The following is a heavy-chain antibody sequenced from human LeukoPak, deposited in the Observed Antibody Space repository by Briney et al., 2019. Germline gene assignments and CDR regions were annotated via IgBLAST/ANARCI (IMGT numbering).Heavy chain of an antibody. CDR1: GFTFSSYG. CDR3: AKDRVPGDY. Sequence: GGSLRLSCAASGFTFSSYGMHWVRQAPGKGLEWVAVISYDGSNKYYADSVKGRFTISRDNSKNTLYLQMNSLRAEDTAIYYCAKDRVPGDYWGQGALVTVSS. CDR2: ISYDGSNK. V-gene: IGHV3-30*18. J-gene: IGHJ4*02.